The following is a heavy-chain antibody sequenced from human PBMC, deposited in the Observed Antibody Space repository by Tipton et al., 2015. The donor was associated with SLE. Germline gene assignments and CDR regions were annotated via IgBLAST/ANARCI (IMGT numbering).Heavy chain of an antibody. Sequence: TLSLTCIVSGGSVTSHYWSWIRQPPGKGLEWIGYIYTSGSTNYNPSLKSRVTISVDTSKNQFSLKLSSVTAADTAVYYCARNPITMVRGVIPGAFDIWGQGTMVTVSS. V-gene: IGHV4-4*08. D-gene: IGHD3-10*01. CDR2: IYTSGST. CDR3: ARNPITMVRGVIPGAFDI. CDR1: GGSVTSHY. J-gene: IGHJ3*02.